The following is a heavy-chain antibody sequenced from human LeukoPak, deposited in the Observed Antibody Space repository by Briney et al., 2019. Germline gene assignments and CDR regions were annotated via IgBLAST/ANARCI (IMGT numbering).Heavy chain of an antibody. CDR1: GYTFTNNY. CDR3: ARDQEGFDY. Sequence: ASVKVSCKASGYTFTNNYLHWVRQAPGQGLEWMGMIYPRDGSTSYAQNFQGRVTVTRDTSTTTVHMELRGLRSEDTAVYYCARDQEGFDYWGQGTVVTASS. J-gene: IGHJ4*02. V-gene: IGHV1-46*01. CDR2: IYPRDGST.